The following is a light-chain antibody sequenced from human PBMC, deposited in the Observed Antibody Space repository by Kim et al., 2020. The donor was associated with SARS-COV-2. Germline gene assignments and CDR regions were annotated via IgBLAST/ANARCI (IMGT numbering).Light chain of an antibody. J-gene: IGLJ3*02. CDR1: ALPKQY. CDR3: QSADSSGTYGV. V-gene: IGLV3-25*03. CDR2: KDS. Sequence: SYELTQPPSVSVSPGQTARITCSGDALPKQYAYWYQQKPGQAPVLVIYKDSERPSGIPERFSGSSSGTTVTLTISGVQAEDEVDYYCQSADSSGTYGVFG.